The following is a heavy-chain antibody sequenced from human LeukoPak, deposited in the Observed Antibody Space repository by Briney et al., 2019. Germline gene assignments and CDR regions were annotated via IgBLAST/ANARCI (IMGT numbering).Heavy chain of an antibody. V-gene: IGHV3-30*02. CDR1: GFTFSSYG. CDR3: AKDLGIVGASLFDY. CDR2: IWYDGSNK. Sequence: GGSLRLSCAASGFTFSSYGMHWVRQAPGKGLEWVAVIWYDGSNKYYADSVKGRFTISRDNSKNTLYLQMNSLRAEDTAVYYCAKDLGIVGASLFDYWGQGTLVTVSS. J-gene: IGHJ4*02. D-gene: IGHD1-26*01.